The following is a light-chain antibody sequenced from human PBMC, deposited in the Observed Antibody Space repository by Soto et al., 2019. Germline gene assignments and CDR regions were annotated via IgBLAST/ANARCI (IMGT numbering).Light chain of an antibody. Sequence: EIVLTQSPGTLSLPPGERATLSCRASQSVSSSSLAWYQQKPGQAPRLLIYGASSRVTGIPDRFSGSGSGTDFTLTISRMEPEDFALYYCQQYGNSPITFGQGTRLAIK. J-gene: IGKJ5*01. CDR3: QQYGNSPIT. CDR1: QSVSSSS. CDR2: GAS. V-gene: IGKV3-20*01.